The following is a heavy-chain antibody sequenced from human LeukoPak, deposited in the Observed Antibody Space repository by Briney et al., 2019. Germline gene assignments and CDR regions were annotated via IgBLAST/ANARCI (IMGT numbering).Heavy chain of an antibody. Sequence: GGSLRLSCAASGFTFSSYSMSWVRQAPGKGLEWVSSISSSSSYIYYADSVKGRFTISRDNAKNSLYLQMNSLRAEDTAVYYCARDADILTGYYPNFDYWGQGTLVTVSS. CDR2: ISSSSSYI. J-gene: IGHJ4*02. CDR1: GFTFSSYS. V-gene: IGHV3-21*01. CDR3: ARDADILTGYYPNFDY. D-gene: IGHD3-9*01.